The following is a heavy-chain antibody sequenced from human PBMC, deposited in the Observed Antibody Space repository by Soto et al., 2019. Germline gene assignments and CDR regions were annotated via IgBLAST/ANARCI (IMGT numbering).Heavy chain of an antibody. V-gene: IGHV1-69*06. CDR2: IIPIFGTA. CDR1: GGTFSSYA. J-gene: IGHJ5*02. CDR3: ARDLTQYYDFWSGPGP. Sequence: SVKVSCKASGGTFSSYAISWVRQAPGQGIEWMGGIIPIFGTANYAQKFQGRVTITADKSTSTAYMELSSLRSEDTAVYYCARDLTQYYDFWSGPGPWGQGTLVTVSS. D-gene: IGHD3-3*01.